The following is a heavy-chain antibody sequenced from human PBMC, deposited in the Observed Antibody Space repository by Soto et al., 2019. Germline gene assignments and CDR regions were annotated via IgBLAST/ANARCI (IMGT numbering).Heavy chain of an antibody. Sequence: QVQLVESGGGVVQPGRSLRLSCAASGFTFSSYGMHWVRQAPGKGLEWVAVIWYDGSNKYYADSVKGRFTISRDNSKNTLYLQMNSLRADDTAVYYCARDLDYQYYYYYGMDVWGQGTTVTVSS. CDR1: GFTFSSYG. J-gene: IGHJ6*02. CDR3: ARDLDYQYYYYYGMDV. D-gene: IGHD4-17*01. CDR2: IWYDGSNK. V-gene: IGHV3-33*01.